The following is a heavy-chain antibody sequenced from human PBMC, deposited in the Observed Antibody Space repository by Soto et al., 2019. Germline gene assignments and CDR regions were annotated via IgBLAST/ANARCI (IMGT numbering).Heavy chain of an antibody. CDR1: GYTFTSFD. V-gene: IGHV1-8*01. CDR2: MNPNSGNT. J-gene: IGHJ4*02. D-gene: IGHD3-9*01. CDR3: ARASALKKRLRYFDWSTHNFDY. Sequence: ASVRVSCKASGYTFTSFDISWVRQATGQGLEWMGWMNPNSGNTGYAQKFQGRVTMTRNTSISTAYMELSSLRSEDTAVYYCARASALKKRLRYFDWSTHNFDYWGQGTLVTVSS.